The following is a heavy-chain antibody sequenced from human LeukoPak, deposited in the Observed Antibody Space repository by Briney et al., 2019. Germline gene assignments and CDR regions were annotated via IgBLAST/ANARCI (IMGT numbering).Heavy chain of an antibody. J-gene: IGHJ3*02. CDR3: ANGPKTDAFDI. CDR1: GFTFSNYN. D-gene: IGHD3/OR15-3a*01. CDR2: VPYDGSDK. Sequence: GGSLRLSCAASGFTFSNYNMHWVRQAPGKGLEWVAFVPYDGSDKYYADSVKGRFTISRDNSKNTLYLQMNSLRAEDTAVYYCANGPKTDAFDIWGQGTMVTVSS. V-gene: IGHV3-30*02.